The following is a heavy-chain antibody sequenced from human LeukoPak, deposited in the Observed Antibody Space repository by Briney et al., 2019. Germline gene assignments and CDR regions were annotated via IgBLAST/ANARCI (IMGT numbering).Heavy chain of an antibody. CDR2: ISWNSGSV. V-gene: IGHV3-9*01. CDR1: GFTFDDYA. J-gene: IGHJ4*02. Sequence: PGRSLRLSCAAAGFTFDDYAMHWVRQGPGKGLEWVSGISWNSGSVVYADSVKGRFTISRDNAKNSLYLQMNSLRAEDTALYYCAKGEYSSSWYVIFDYWGQGTLVTVSS. D-gene: IGHD6-13*01. CDR3: AKGEYSSSWYVIFDY.